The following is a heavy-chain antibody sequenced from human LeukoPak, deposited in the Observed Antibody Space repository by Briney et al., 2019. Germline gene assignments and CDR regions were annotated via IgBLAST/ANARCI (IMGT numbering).Heavy chain of an antibody. V-gene: IGHV1-2*02. Sequence: ASVKVSCKASGYTFNGYYIHWVRQAPGQGLEWMGWSSPNSGDTNYAQKFQGRVTMTRGTSISTAYMELSRLRSDDTAVYYCAKDVGEFCSSTNCYASDYWGQGTLVTVSS. CDR2: SSPNSGDT. CDR3: AKDVGEFCSSTNCYASDY. CDR1: GYTFNGYY. D-gene: IGHD2-2*01. J-gene: IGHJ4*02.